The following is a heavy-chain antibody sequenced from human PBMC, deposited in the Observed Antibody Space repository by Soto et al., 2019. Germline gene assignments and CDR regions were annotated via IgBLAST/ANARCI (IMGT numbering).Heavy chain of an antibody. CDR3: VRGGGYDPFDY. CDR2: ISHLENT. V-gene: IGHV4-30-2*06. D-gene: IGHD5-12*01. J-gene: IGHJ4*02. CDR1: GASISYGGFS. Sequence: SETLSLTCTVSGASISYGGFSWRWIRQSPGKGLEWIGYISHLENTYFHPSFKSRLTMSIDRSRNQFSLKLSSVTAADRAVYYCVRGGGYDPFDYWGQGVLVTVSS.